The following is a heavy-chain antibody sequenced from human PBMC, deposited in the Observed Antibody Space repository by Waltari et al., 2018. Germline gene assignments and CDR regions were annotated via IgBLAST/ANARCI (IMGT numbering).Heavy chain of an antibody. Sequence: QVQLQESGPGLVKPSETLSLTCAVSGYSIASHYYWGWIRQPPGKGLEWIGTIDHRGTTSYSSSLKSRVTISVDTSKNQFSLKLSSVTAADTAVYYCVRAGPQLRPLYYFDYWGQGTLVTVSS. V-gene: IGHV4-38-2*01. J-gene: IGHJ4*02. CDR3: VRAGPQLRPLYYFDY. CDR2: IDHRGTT. CDR1: GYSIASHYY. D-gene: IGHD2-2*01.